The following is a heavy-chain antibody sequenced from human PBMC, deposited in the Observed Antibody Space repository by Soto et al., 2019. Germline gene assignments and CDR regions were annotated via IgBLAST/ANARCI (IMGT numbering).Heavy chain of an antibody. CDR3: ARDNAWFCENGYYYYYGMDV. Sequence: SETLSLTCTVSGGSISSSYWSWLRQPPGKGLEWIGYIYYSGSTNYNPSLKSRVTISVDTSKNQFYLKLSSVTAADTAVYYCARDNAWFCENGYYYYYGMDVSDQGTTLTVSS. D-gene: IGHD3-10*01. V-gene: IGHV4-59*01. CDR1: GGSISSSY. J-gene: IGHJ6*02. CDR2: IYYSGST.